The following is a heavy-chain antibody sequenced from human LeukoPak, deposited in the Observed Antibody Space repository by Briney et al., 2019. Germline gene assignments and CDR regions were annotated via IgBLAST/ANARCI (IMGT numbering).Heavy chain of an antibody. CDR3: VGITILGVAASFDS. V-gene: IGHV4-34*01. D-gene: IGHD3-3*01. J-gene: IGHJ4*02. CDR1: GASYNAYY. CDR2: IDHRGTA. Sequence: PSETLSVTCAVYGASYNAYYWSWIRQPPGKGLEWIGDIDHRGTATYNPSLKSRLTISADASKNQFSLKLNSVTDADTAVYCAVGITILGVAASFDSWGQGNLVIVSS.